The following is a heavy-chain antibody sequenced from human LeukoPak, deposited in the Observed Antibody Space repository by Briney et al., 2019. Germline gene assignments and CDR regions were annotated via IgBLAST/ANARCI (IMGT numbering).Heavy chain of an antibody. CDR2: INPNSGGT. V-gene: IGHV1-2*02. Sequence: ASVKVSCKASGYTFTGYYMHWVRQAPGQGLEWMGWINPNSGGTNYAQKLQGRVTMTTDTSTSTAYMELRSLRSDDTAVYYCANLGSYCSSTSCWTFDYWGQGTLVTVSS. D-gene: IGHD2-2*01. CDR3: ANLGSYCSSTSCWTFDY. CDR1: GYTFTGYY. J-gene: IGHJ4*02.